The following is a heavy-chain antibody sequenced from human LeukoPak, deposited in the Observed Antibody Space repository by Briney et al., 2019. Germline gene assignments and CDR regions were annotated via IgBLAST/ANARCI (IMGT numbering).Heavy chain of an antibody. J-gene: IGHJ5*02. CDR3: ARNPDCSGGSCVVWFDP. CDR1: GGSISSSSYY. V-gene: IGHV4-39*01. CDR2: IYYSGST. D-gene: IGHD2-15*01. Sequence: SETLSLTCTVSGGSISSSSYYWGWPRQPPGKGLEWIGSIYYSGSTYYNPSLKSRVTISVDTSKNQFSLKLSSVTAADTAVYYCARNPDCSGGSCVVWFDPWGQGTLVTVSS.